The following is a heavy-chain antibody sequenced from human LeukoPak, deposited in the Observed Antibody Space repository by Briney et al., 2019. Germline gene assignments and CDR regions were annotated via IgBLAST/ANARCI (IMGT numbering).Heavy chain of an antibody. V-gene: IGHV3-7*01. Sequence: GGSLRLSCAASGFTFSNYWMSWIRQAPGKGLEWVANIEQDGSEKYYVDSVKGRFTISRDNANNSVYLQMNSLRAEDTALYYCARISGSSKKYFQHWGQGTLATVSS. CDR3: ARISGSSKKYFQH. CDR1: GFTFSNYW. CDR2: IEQDGSEK. J-gene: IGHJ1*01. D-gene: IGHD1-26*01.